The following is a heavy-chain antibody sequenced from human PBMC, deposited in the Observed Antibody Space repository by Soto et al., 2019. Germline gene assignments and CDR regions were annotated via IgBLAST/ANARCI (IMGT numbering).Heavy chain of an antibody. Sequence: HPGGSLRLSCAASGFTLSRHWMSWVRQAPGKGLEWVAKIKEDGSEINYVDSVKGRFTISRDNAKNSLYLQMDSLRAEDTAVYYCARDGLPFALDIWGHGTMVTVSS. J-gene: IGHJ3*02. CDR3: ARDGLPFALDI. CDR2: IKEDGSEI. D-gene: IGHD3-16*01. CDR1: GFTLSRHW. V-gene: IGHV3-7*03.